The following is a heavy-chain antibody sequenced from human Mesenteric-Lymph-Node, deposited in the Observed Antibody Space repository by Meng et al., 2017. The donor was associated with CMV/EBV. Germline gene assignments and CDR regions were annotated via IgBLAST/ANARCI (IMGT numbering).Heavy chain of an antibody. CDR3: AKFNTMDV. Sequence: GESLKISCAASGFTFSSYWMSWVRQAPGKGLEWVANIKQDGSEKYYVDSVKGRFTISRDNAKKFLYLQMNSLRVEDTAIYSCAKFNTMDVWGQGTTVTVSS. J-gene: IGHJ6*02. CDR1: GFTFSSYW. D-gene: IGHD2/OR15-2a*01. V-gene: IGHV3-7*01. CDR2: IKQDGSEK.